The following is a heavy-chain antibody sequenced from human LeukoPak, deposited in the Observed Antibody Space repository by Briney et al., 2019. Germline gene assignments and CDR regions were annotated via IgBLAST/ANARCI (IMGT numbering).Heavy chain of an antibody. D-gene: IGHD3-3*01. CDR1: GGSFSGYY. Sequence: SETLSLTCAVYGGSFSGYYWSWIRQPPGKGLEWIGEINHSGSTNYNPSLKSRVTISVDTSKNKFSLKLSSVTAADTAVYYCARFNDFWSGYKEGHDYWGQGTLVTVSS. J-gene: IGHJ4*02. CDR2: INHSGST. CDR3: ARFNDFWSGYKEGHDY. V-gene: IGHV4-34*01.